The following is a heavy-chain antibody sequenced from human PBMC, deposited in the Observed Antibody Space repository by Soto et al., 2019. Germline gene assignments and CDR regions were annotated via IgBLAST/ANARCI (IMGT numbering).Heavy chain of an antibody. J-gene: IGHJ4*02. Sequence: SVKVSCKASGGTFSSYAISWVRQAPGQGLEWMGGIIPIFGTANYAQKFQGRVTITADESTSTAYMELSSLRSEDTAVYYCARAQRIHYGSGHNFDYWGQGTLVTVSS. CDR3: ARAQRIHYGSGHNFDY. D-gene: IGHD3-10*01. V-gene: IGHV1-69*13. CDR2: IIPIFGTA. CDR1: GGTFSSYA.